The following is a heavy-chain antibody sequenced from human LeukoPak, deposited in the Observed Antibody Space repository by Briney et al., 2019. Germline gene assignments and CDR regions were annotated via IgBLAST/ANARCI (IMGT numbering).Heavy chain of an antibody. V-gene: IGHV1-46*01. CDR1: GYTFTSYY. Sequence: ASVKVSCKASGYTFTSYYMHWVRQAPGQGLEWMGIINPSGGSTSYAQKFQGRVTMTRDTSTSTVYMELSSLRSEDTAVYYCARDYQGYCSGGSCYSSYYYYYMGVWGKGTTVTVSS. CDR3: ARDYQGYCSGGSCYSSYYYYYMGV. CDR2: INPSGGST. D-gene: IGHD2-15*01. J-gene: IGHJ6*03.